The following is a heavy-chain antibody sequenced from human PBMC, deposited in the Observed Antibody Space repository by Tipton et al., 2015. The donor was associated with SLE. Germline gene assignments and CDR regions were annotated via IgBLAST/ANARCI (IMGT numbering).Heavy chain of an antibody. V-gene: IGHV3-7*03. CDR2: IKYDGSAE. CDR3: TRSRRDGYSDS. CDR1: GFTFSDYW. D-gene: IGHD5-24*01. J-gene: IGHJ4*02. Sequence: SLRLSCAASGFTFSDYWMNWVRQAPGKGLEWVANIKYDGSAEYYVDSVEGRFTISRDNARNSLYLQMIGLRAEDTAVYYCTRSRRDGYSDSWGQGTLLTVSS.